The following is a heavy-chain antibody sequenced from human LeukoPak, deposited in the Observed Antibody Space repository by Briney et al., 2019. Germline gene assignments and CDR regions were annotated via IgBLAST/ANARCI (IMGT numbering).Heavy chain of an antibody. Sequence: GGSLRLSCAASGFTFEAYAMHWVRQAPGKGLEWVSGISWNSGSIGYADSVKGRFTISRDNAKNSLNPQMNSLRAEDTALYYCARTPSGDSSGYYTDSFNIWGQGTMVTVSS. V-gene: IGHV3-9*01. CDR2: ISWNSGSI. J-gene: IGHJ3*02. CDR3: ARTPSGDSSGYYTDSFNI. CDR1: GFTFEAYA. D-gene: IGHD3-22*01.